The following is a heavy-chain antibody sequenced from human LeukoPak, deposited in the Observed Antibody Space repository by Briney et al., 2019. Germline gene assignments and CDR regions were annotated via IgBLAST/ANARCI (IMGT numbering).Heavy chain of an antibody. Sequence: GGSLRLSCAASGFTFSNYNMNWVRQAPGNGLEWVSSITSSSSYIYYADSVKGRFTVSRDNAKNSLYLQMNSLRAEDTAVYYCARDPGIGDYWGLGTLVTVSS. CDR3: ARDPGIGDY. J-gene: IGHJ4*02. CDR2: ITSSSSYI. D-gene: IGHD1-26*01. V-gene: IGHV3-21*01. CDR1: GFTFSNYN.